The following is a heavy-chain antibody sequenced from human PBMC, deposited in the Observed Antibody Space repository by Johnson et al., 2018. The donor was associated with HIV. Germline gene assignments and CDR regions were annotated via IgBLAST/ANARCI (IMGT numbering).Heavy chain of an antibody. D-gene: IGHD1-26*01. CDR2: INWNGGST. CDR1: GFTFDDYG. CDR3: AKGLSLSGSYSYDA. J-gene: IGHJ3*01. Sequence: VQLVESGGGVVRPGGSLRLSCAASGFTFDDYGMSWVRQAPGKGLEWVSGINWNGGSTSYADSVKGRFTISRDNSKNTLYLQMNSLRPEDTAVYYCAKGLSLSGSYSYDAWGQGTMVTVSS. V-gene: IGHV3-20*04.